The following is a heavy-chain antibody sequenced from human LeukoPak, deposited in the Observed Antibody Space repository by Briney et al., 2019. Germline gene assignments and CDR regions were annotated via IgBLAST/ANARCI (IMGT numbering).Heavy chain of an antibody. CDR3: ARDAFYSSGTYFDY. Sequence: GGSLRLSCAASGFTFSGSAILWVRQAPGKGLEWVSVISRDGSGTYYADSVKGRFTISRDNSKNTVYLQMNSLEPDDTAVYYCARDAFYSSGTYFDYWGQGTLVTVSS. J-gene: IGHJ4*02. D-gene: IGHD3-10*01. CDR1: GFTFSGSA. CDR2: ISRDGSGT. V-gene: IGHV3-30*04.